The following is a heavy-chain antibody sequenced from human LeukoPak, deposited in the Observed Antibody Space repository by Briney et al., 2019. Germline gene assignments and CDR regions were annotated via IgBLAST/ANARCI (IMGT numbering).Heavy chain of an antibody. CDR1: GYSISSGCY. V-gene: IGHV4-38-2*01. J-gene: IGHJ4*02. Sequence: PSETLSLTCAVSGYSISSGCYWGWIRQPPGKGLEWIGSIFHSGSTYYNPSLKSRVSISVDTSKNQVSLRLSSVTAVDTAVYYCARHLGTLYTAFDYWGQGTLVTVSS. D-gene: IGHD1-1*01. CDR3: ARHLGTLYTAFDY. CDR2: IFHSGST.